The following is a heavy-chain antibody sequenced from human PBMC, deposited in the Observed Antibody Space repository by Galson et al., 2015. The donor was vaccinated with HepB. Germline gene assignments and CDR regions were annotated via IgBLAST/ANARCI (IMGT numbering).Heavy chain of an antibody. V-gene: IGHV3-48*04. D-gene: IGHD2-8*01. CDR2: INRRDGST. Sequence: SLRLSCAASGFTFSPHTMNWVRQAPGKGLEWISYINRRDGSTYYADSVKGRFAISRDNAKNTLYLQMNSLRPEDTAVYYCAREMLNASNAFDLWGQGTMVAVSS. J-gene: IGHJ3*01. CDR1: GFTFSPHT. CDR3: AREMLNASNAFDL.